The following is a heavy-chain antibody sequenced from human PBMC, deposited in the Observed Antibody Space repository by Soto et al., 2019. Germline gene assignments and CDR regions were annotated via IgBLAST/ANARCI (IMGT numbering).Heavy chain of an antibody. D-gene: IGHD5-18*01. Sequence: DVQVVESGGGLVKPGGSLRLSCAVSGFTFINAWMFWVRQAPGQGLEWVGRIKSKTGGGTADYSAPVKGRFTITRDDSKNTMYPQRNRMKTEDTAVYYCIARVAGYSYGLSGLDYSGQGTLVTASP. J-gene: IGHJ4*02. CDR1: GFTFINAW. V-gene: IGHV3-15*01. CDR2: IKSKTGGGTA. CDR3: IARVAGYSYGLSGLDY.